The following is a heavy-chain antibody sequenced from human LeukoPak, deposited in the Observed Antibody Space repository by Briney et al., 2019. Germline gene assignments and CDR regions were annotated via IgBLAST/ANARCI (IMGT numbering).Heavy chain of an antibody. V-gene: IGHV3-30*04. CDR3: ARDFYRFSSSPTLNDY. J-gene: IGHJ4*02. D-gene: IGHD2/OR15-2a*01. CDR2: ISYDGSNK. Sequence: PGGSLRLSCAASGFTFSSYAMHWVRQAPGKGLEWVAVISYDGSNKYYADSVKGRFTISRDNSKNTLYLQMNSLRAEDTAVYYCARDFYRFSSSPTLNDYWGQGTLVTVSS. CDR1: GFTFSSYA.